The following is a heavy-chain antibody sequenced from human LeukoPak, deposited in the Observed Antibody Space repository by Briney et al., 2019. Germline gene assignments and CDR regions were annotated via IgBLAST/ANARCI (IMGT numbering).Heavy chain of an antibody. Sequence: GGSLRLSCAASGFTFTSHAMSWVSQAPGKGLEWVSTISGSGGSTYSTYSDSSTFYADSVKGRITISRDNSKNTLYLQMNSLRAEDAAIYYCAKDIYADFGGVDYWGQGTLVTVSS. CDR2: ISGSGGST. D-gene: IGHD4-17*01. J-gene: IGHJ4*02. V-gene: IGHV3-23*01. CDR1: GFTFTSHA. CDR3: AKDIYADFGGVDY.